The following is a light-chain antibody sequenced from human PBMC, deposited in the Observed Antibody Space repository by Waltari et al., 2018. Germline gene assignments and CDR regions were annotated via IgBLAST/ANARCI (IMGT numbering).Light chain of an antibody. V-gene: IGKV2-28*01. Sequence: DIVMTQSPLSLPVTHGEPASISCRSSQSLLHSNGNNYLEWYLQKPGQSPQLLIYLGSNRASGVPDRFSGSGSGTDFTLKISRVEAEDVGVYYCMQALQTSYTFGQGTKLEIK. J-gene: IGKJ2*01. CDR1: QSLLHSNGNNY. CDR3: MQALQTSYT. CDR2: LGS.